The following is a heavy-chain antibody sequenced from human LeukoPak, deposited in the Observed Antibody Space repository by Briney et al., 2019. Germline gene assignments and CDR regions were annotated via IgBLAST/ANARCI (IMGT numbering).Heavy chain of an antibody. J-gene: IGHJ4*02. Sequence: SETLSLTCTVSGGSISSYYWDWIRQPPGKGLEWIGSIYYSGSTYYNPSLKSRVTISVDTSKNQFSLKLSSVTAADTAVYYCARDFVYSGYEVDYWGQGTLVTVSS. V-gene: IGHV4-39*07. D-gene: IGHD5-12*01. CDR3: ARDFVYSGYEVDY. CDR2: IYYSGST. CDR1: GGSISSYY.